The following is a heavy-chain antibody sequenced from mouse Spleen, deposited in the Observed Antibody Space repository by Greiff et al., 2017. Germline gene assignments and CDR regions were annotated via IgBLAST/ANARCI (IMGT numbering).Heavy chain of an antibody. J-gene: IGHJ2*01. CDR2: ISSGSSTI. V-gene: IGHV5-17*01. CDR3: ARGPGYDVDY. D-gene: IGHD2-2*01. Sequence: EVQVVESGGGLVKPGGSLKLSCAASGFTFSDYGMHWVRQAPEKGLEWVAYISSGSSTIYYADTVKGRFTISRDNAKNTLFLQMTSLRSEDTALYYCARGPGYDVDYWGQGTTLTVSS. CDR1: GFTFSDYG.